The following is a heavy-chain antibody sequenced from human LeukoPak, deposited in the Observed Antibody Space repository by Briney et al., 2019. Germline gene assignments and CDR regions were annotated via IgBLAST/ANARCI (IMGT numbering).Heavy chain of an antibody. J-gene: IGHJ4*02. V-gene: IGHV3-48*03. CDR2: ISTSGSTI. D-gene: IGHD6-19*01. CDR3: AKDQRAVAGTCFDN. Sequence: PGGSLRLSCAAAGLSFSSYDMYWVRQAPGKGLEWVAYISTSGSTIDYADSVKGRFTISRDNSNNTLYLEMKTLSADDTAVYYCAKDQRAVAGTCFDNWGQGTLVTVSS. CDR1: GLSFSSYD.